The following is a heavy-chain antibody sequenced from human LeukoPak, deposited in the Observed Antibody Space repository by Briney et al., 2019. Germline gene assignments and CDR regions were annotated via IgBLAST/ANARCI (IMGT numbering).Heavy chain of an antibody. CDR2: INPSGGST. CDR1: GYTFTSYY. J-gene: IGHJ5*02. D-gene: IGHD3-10*01. V-gene: IGHV1-46*01. CDR3: ARDRPRITMVRGVFDP. Sequence: ASVKVSCKASGYTFTSYYMHWVRQAPGQGLEWMGIINPSGGSTSYAQKFQGRVTMTRDTSTSTVYTELSSLRSEDTAVYYCARDRPRITMVRGVFDPWGQGTLVTVSS.